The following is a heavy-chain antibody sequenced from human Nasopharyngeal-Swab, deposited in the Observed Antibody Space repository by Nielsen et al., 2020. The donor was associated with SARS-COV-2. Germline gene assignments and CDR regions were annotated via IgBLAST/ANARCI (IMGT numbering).Heavy chain of an antibody. D-gene: IGHD4-17*01. CDR2: IAHDASNE. Sequence: WSRQPPWKGLEWVAFIAHDASNEYYGDSVKGRFSISRDSSKNTLYLQMDSLRGEDTAVYYCARDAPAHYGAFYWGRGTLVTVSS. CDR3: ARDAPAHYGAFY. V-gene: IGHV3-30*03. J-gene: IGHJ4*02.